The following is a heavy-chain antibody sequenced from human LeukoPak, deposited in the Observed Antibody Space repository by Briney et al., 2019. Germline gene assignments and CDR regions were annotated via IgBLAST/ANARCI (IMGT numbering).Heavy chain of an antibody. CDR3: AGDLVGWQPDPL. CDR2: IYSGGNT. Sequence: GGSLRLSCAASGFTVSSNYMSWVRQAPGKGLEWVSVIYSGGNTYYADSVKGRFTISRDNSKNTLYLQMNSLRAEDTAVYYCAGDLVGWQPDPLGGQGTLVTVSS. J-gene: IGHJ4*02. D-gene: IGHD1-26*01. V-gene: IGHV3-66*01. CDR1: GFTVSSNY.